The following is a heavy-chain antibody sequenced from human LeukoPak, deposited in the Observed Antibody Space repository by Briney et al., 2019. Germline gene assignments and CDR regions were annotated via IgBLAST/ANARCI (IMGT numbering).Heavy chain of an antibody. Sequence: PGGSLRLSCAASGFTFSSYAMSWVRQAPGKGLEWVSAISGSGGSTYYADSVKGRFTISRDNSKNTLYLQMNSLRAEDTAVYYCAKAPVWDDFWSGYSDNFDYWGQGTLVTVSS. CDR1: GFTFSSYA. CDR3: AKAPVWDDFWSGYSDNFDY. CDR2: ISGSGGST. V-gene: IGHV3-23*01. D-gene: IGHD3-3*01. J-gene: IGHJ4*02.